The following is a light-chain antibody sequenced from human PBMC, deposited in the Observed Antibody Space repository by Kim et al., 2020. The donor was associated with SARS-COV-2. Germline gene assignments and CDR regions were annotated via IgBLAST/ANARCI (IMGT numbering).Light chain of an antibody. CDR2: EVT. CDR1: SSDIGTYNL. J-gene: IGLJ2*01. Sequence: QSALTQPASVSGSPGQSITISCTGTSSDIGTYNLVSWYQQHPGKAPKLMIYEVTKRPSGVSHRFSGSKSGNTASLTNSGLQTEDEADYYCCSYAGSNTILVVFGGGTQLTVL. V-gene: IGLV2-23*02. CDR3: CSYAGSNTILVV.